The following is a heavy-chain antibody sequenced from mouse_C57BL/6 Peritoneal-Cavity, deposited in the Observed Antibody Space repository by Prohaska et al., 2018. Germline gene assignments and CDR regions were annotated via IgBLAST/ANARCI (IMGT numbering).Heavy chain of an antibody. CDR1: GYTFTSYW. CDR3: ASSGLSNYGWYVDG. J-gene: IGHJ1*03. D-gene: IGHD2-5*01. V-gene: IGHV1-55*01. Sequence: QVQLQQPEAELVKPGASVKMSCKASGYTFTSYWITWVKQRPGQGLEWIGDIYPGSVSTNYNEKFKSKATLTVDTSSSTAYMQRSSLKSEDCAVYSCASSGLSNYGWYVDGWGTGTTVTVSS. CDR2: IYPGSVST.